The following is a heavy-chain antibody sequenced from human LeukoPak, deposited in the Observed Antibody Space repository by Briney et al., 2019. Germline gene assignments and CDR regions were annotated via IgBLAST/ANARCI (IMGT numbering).Heavy chain of an antibody. Sequence: SETLSLTCTVSGGSISSYYWSWIRQPPGKGLEWIGYIYHSGTTYYNPSLKSRVTMSVDTSKKQFSLTLSFVTAADTAIYYCARHYYGGSGAFDIWGQGTMVTVS. J-gene: IGHJ3*02. CDR3: ARHYYGGSGAFDI. D-gene: IGHD4-23*01. V-gene: IGHV4-59*08. CDR2: IYHSGTT. CDR1: GGSISSYY.